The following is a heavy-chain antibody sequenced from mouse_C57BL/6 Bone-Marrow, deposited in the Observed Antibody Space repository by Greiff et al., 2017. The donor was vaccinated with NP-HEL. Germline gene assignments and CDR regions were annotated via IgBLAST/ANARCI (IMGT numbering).Heavy chain of an antibody. Sequence: EVHLVESGGGLVKPGGSLKLSCAASGFTFSDYGMHWVRQAPEKGLEWVAYISSGSSTIYYADTVKGRFTISRDNAKNTLFLQMTSLRSEDTAVYYCARPIYYDYVPFAYWGQGTLVTVSA. CDR3: ARPIYYDYVPFAY. J-gene: IGHJ3*01. CDR1: GFTFSDYG. D-gene: IGHD2-4*01. V-gene: IGHV5-17*01. CDR2: ISSGSSTI.